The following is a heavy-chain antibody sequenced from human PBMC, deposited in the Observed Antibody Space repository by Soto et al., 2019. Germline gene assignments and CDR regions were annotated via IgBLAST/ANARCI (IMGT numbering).Heavy chain of an antibody. CDR1: GFIFESFG. CDR2: ISGSGFKK. J-gene: IGHJ5*02. D-gene: IGHD1-26*01. CDR3: AKNQGVELVPLATVDWFDP. Sequence: GGSLRLSCAASGFIFESFGMSWVRHAPGKGLEWISSISGSGFKKYYADSVKGRFTISRDNSKSTVYLELNNLSAEDTAVYHCAKNQGVELVPLATVDWFDPWGQGSVVTVSS. V-gene: IGHV3-23*01.